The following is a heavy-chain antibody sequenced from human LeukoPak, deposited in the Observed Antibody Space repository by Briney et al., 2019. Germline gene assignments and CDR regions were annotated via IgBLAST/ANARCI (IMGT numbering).Heavy chain of an antibody. CDR3: AIYAGSYPWFDP. D-gene: IGHD3-10*01. V-gene: IGHV4-4*07. Sequence: SETLSLTCTVSGGSISSYFWTWIRQPAGKGLEWIGRIYYSGSANYNPSPKSRVTISVDTSKNQFSLKLSSVTAADTALYYCAIYAGSYPWFDPWGQGTLVTVSS. CDR2: IYYSGSA. J-gene: IGHJ5*02. CDR1: GGSISSYF.